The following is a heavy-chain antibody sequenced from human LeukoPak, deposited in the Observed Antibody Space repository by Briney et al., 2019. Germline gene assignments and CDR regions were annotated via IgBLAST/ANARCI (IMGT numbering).Heavy chain of an antibody. J-gene: IGHJ4*02. CDR1: GYIFTGYY. CDR3: ATRGYV. CDR2: ISAYNGNT. Sequence: ASVKVSCKASGYIFTGYYMHWVRQAPGQGLEWMGWISAYNGNTNYAQKLQGRVTMTTDTSTSTAYMELRSLRSDDTAVYYCATRGYVWGQGTLVTVSS. D-gene: IGHD5-12*01. V-gene: IGHV1-18*04.